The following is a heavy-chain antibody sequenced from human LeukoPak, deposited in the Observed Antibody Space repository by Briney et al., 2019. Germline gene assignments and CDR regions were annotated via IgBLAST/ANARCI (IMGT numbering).Heavy chain of an antibody. CDR2: IIPIFGTA. CDR3: ARAGYSSSWYSYFDY. CDR1: GGTFSSYA. D-gene: IGHD6-13*01. Sequence: ASVKVSCKASGGTFSSYAISWVRQAPGQGLEWMGAIIPIFGTANYAQKFQGRVTITADKSTSTAYMELSSLRSEDTAVYYCARAGYSSSWYSYFDYWGQGTLVTVSS. J-gene: IGHJ4*02. V-gene: IGHV1-69*06.